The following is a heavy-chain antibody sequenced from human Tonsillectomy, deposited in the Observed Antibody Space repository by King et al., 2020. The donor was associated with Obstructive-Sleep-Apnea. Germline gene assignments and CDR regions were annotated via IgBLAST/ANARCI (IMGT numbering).Heavy chain of an antibody. D-gene: IGHD3-22*01. CDR1: GYSINSGYY. CDR3: ARTSPFYFDSGDYYGSAIDY. V-gene: IGHV4-38-2*02. J-gene: IGHJ4*02. Sequence: QLQESGPGLVKPSETLSLTCTVSGYSINSGYYWGWIRQPPGKGLEWIGSIYQTGSNYYNPSLKSRVTISVDTSKNQFSLKVKSVTAADTAVYYCARTSPFYFDSGDYYGSAIDYWGQGALVTASS. CDR2: IYQTGSN.